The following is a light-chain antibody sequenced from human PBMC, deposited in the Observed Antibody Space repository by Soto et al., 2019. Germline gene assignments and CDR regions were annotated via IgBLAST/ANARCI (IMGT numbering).Light chain of an antibody. V-gene: IGLV2-8*01. Sequence: QSALTQPPSASGSPGQSVTISCTGTKNDIGVYDFVSWYQHHPGKAPRLIIYEVVQRPSGVPDRFSGSKSGNTASLTVSGLQAADEADYFCKSYAGSNTYVFGIGTKLNVL. CDR1: KNDIGVYDF. CDR2: EVV. J-gene: IGLJ1*01. CDR3: KSYAGSNTYV.